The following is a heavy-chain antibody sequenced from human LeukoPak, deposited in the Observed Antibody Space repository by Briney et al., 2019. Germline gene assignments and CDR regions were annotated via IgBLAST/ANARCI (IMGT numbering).Heavy chain of an antibody. J-gene: IGHJ6*02. CDR1: GFTFSSYG. Sequence: GGSLRLSCAASGFTFSSYGMHWVRQAPGKGLEWVAVISYDGSNKYYADSVKGRFTISRDNSKNTLYLQMNSLKAEDTAVYYCAKMSTTGTRPYYYYYYGMDVWGQGTTVTVSS. CDR3: AKMSTTGTRPYYYYYYGMDV. D-gene: IGHD1-1*01. CDR2: ISYDGSNK. V-gene: IGHV3-30*18.